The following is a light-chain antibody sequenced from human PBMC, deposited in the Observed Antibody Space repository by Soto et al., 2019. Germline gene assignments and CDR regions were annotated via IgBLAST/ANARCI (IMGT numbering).Light chain of an antibody. J-gene: IGLJ1*01. V-gene: IGLV2-14*01. Sequence: QSVLTQPASVSGSPGQSITISCTGTSSDIGDYNFVSWYQQHPGKVPKLMIYEVSYRPSGVSNRFSGSKSGNTASLTISGLQAEDEADYYCSSYTRSSTQVFGTGTKVTV. CDR2: EVS. CDR3: SSYTRSSTQV. CDR1: SSDIGDYNF.